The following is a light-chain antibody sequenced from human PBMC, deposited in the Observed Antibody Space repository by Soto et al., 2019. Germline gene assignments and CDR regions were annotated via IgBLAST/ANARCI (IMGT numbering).Light chain of an antibody. CDR2: DAS. V-gene: IGKV3D-20*01. CDR1: QSVSSRY. Sequence: EIVLTQSPATLSLSPGDRATLSCGASQSVSSRYLAWYQQKPGLAPRLLIYDASTRATGIPDRFSGSGSGTDFTLTISRLEPEDFAMYYCQQYGTVPQNTFGQGTKLEIK. CDR3: QQYGTVPQNT. J-gene: IGKJ2*01.